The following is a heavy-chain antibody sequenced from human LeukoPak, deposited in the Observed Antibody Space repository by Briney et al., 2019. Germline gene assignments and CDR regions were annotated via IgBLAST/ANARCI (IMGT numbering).Heavy chain of an antibody. J-gene: IGHJ2*01. D-gene: IGHD3-10*01. Sequence: WVRQAPGKGLEWIGSIYHSGSTYYNPSLKSRVTISVDTSKNQFSLKLSSVTAADTAVYYCARDLIPLGSGPWYFGLWGRGTLVTVSS. V-gene: IGHV4-38-2*02. CDR3: ARDLIPLGSGPWYFGL. CDR2: IYHSGST.